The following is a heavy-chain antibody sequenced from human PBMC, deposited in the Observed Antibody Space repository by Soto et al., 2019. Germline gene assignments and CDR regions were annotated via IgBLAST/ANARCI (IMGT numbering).Heavy chain of an antibody. CDR1: GFTFRSYW. D-gene: IGHD1-1*01. Sequence: EGQLVESGGGLVQPGGSLRLSCQVSGFTFRSYWMTWVRRAPGKGLEWVANINLDGSEKYYVDAVKGRFTISRDNAKNSLHLYLRHMRANDTAGYYCARGAIAGNEVPGDWGQGTLVTVSS. J-gene: IGHJ1*01. CDR2: INLDGSEK. CDR3: ARGAIAGNEVPGD. V-gene: IGHV3-7*05.